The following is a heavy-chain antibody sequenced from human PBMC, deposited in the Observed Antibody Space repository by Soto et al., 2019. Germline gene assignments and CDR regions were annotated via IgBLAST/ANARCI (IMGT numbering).Heavy chain of an antibody. CDR2: ISAYNGNT. CDR3: ARKDSSWPPRPYGMDV. J-gene: IGHJ6*02. V-gene: IGHV1-18*01. D-gene: IGHD6-13*01. Sequence: QVQLVQSGAEVKKPGASVKVSCKASGYTFTSYGISWVRQAPGQGLEGMGWISAYNGNTNYAQKLQGRVTMTTDTSTSTDYMELRSLRSDDTAVYYCARKDSSWPPRPYGMDVWGQGTTVTVSS. CDR1: GYTFTSYG.